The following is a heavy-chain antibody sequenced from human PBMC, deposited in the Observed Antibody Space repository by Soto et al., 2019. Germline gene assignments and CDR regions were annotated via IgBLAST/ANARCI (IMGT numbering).Heavy chain of an antibody. CDR3: ARRSSGWYFDY. D-gene: IGHD6-19*01. Sequence: GGSLRLSCAASGFTFSSYAMNWVRQAPGKGLEWVSVISGSGDSTYYADSVKGRFTISRDNSKNTLYLQMNSLRAEDTAVYYCARRSSGWYFDYWGQGTPVTVS. V-gene: IGHV3-23*01. CDR2: ISGSGDST. CDR1: GFTFSSYA. J-gene: IGHJ4*02.